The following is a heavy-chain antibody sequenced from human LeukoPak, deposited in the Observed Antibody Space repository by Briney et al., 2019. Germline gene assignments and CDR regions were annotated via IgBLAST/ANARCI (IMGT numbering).Heavy chain of an antibody. J-gene: IGHJ4*02. CDR1: GGSISSSSYY. Sequence: SETLSLTCTVSGGSISSSSYYWSWIRQPPGKGLEWIGEINHSGSTNYNPSLKSRVTISVDTSKNQFSLKLSSVTAADTAVYYCARGRGYYGSGSYSKTYYFDYWGQGTLVTVSS. D-gene: IGHD3-10*01. V-gene: IGHV4-39*07. CDR2: INHSGST. CDR3: ARGRGYYGSGSYSKTYYFDY.